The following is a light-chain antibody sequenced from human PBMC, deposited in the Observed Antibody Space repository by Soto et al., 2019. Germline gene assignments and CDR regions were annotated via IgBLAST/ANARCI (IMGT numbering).Light chain of an antibody. J-gene: IGLJ1*01. CDR3: QSYDMSLNNHV. CDR2: GGN. Sequence: QAVVTQPPSVSGAPGQGVTISCTGSSSNIGAPYDVHWYQHLPGTALKLLIYGGNNRPSGVPDRFSGSRSGTSASLAITGLQAEDEADYYCQSYDMSLNNHVFGTGTKVTVL. CDR1: SSNIGAPYD. V-gene: IGLV1-40*01.